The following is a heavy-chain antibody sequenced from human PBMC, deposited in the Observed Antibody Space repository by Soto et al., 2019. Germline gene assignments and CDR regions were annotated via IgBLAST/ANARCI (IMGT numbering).Heavy chain of an antibody. D-gene: IGHD3-16*02. CDR1: GYTFTGYY. J-gene: IGHJ3*01. CDR3: AGGLRELSLFGAFDC. CDR2: INPNSGGT. V-gene: IGHV1-2*04. Sequence: ASVKVSCKASGYTFTGYYMHWVRQAPGQGLEWMGWINPNSGGTNYAQKFQGWVTMTRDTSISTAYMELSRLRSDDTAVYYCAGGLRELSLFGAFDCWGQGTMVNVSS.